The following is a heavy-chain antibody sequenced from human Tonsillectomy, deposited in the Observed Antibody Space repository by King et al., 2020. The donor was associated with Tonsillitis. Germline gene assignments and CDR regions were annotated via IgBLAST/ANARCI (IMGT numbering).Heavy chain of an antibody. CDR1: GFTFSSYA. CDR2: ISGSGGST. V-gene: IGHV3-23*04. D-gene: IGHD3-22*01. Sequence: VQLVESGGGLVQPGGSLRLSCAASGFTFSSYAMSWVRQAPGKGLEWVSAISGSGGSTYYADSVKGRFTISRDNSKNTLYLQMNSLRAEDTAVYYCAKCLRLYDSIGYRPADYWGQGTLVTVSS. CDR3: AKCLRLYDSIGYRPADY. J-gene: IGHJ4*02.